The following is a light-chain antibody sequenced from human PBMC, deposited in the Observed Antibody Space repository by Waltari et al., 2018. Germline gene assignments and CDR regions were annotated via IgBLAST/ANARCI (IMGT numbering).Light chain of an antibody. CDR2: EVV. CDR3: TSYAGRSTLI. V-gene: IGLV2-23*02. CDR1: SSDVGNYNL. J-gene: IGLJ2*01. Sequence: QSALTQPASVSGSPGQSITISCTGTSSDVGNYNLVPWYQQYPGKAHKLVIYEVVKRPPSVSSRFSGSKSGSTASLTISGLQPEDEGNYYCTSYAGRSTLIFGGGT.